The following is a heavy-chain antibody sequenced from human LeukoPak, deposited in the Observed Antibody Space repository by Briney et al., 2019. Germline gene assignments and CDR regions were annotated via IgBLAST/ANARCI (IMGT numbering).Heavy chain of an antibody. D-gene: IGHD4-17*01. V-gene: IGHV4-39*01. J-gene: IGHJ3*02. Sequence: PSETLSLTCTVSGGSISSSIYYWGWIRQPPGKGLEWIGSIYYSGSTYFNPSLKSRVTISVDTSKNQFSLKLSSVTAADTAVYYCARGGYGDYANVFDIWGQGTMVTVSS. CDR2: IYYSGST. CDR1: GGSISSSIYY. CDR3: ARGGYGDYANVFDI.